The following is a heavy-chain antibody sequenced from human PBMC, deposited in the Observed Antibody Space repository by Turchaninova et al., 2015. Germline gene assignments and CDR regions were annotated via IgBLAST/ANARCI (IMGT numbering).Heavy chain of an antibody. J-gene: IGHJ4*02. D-gene: IGHD1-26*01. Sequence: QVQLVQSGAEVKKPGASVKVSCKASGYTFTNYGITWLRQAPGQGLGGMGWISGNNGNPNYAQTPQGRVTRTPETSTSTAYMGLRSLRSDHTAMYHCAGGRPGAPPPLFDYWGQGTLVTVSS. CDR1: GYTFTNYG. CDR3: AGGRPGAPPPLFDY. V-gene: IGHV1-18*01. CDR2: ISGNNGNP.